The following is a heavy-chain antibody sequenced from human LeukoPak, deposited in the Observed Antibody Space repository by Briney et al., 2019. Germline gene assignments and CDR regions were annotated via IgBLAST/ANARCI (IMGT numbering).Heavy chain of an antibody. D-gene: IGHD5-18*01. CDR2: IYYNGNS. J-gene: IGHJ4*02. CDR1: GASISSGRNY. Sequence: SETLSLTCNVSGASISSGRNYWGWIRQSPGKGLEWIGSIYYNGNSYYNPSHKSRVSISVDTSKNHISLEVSSLTAADAALYFCARHLSGSAMMHYFDSWGQGTLVTVSS. CDR3: ARHLSGSAMMHYFDS. V-gene: IGHV4-39*01.